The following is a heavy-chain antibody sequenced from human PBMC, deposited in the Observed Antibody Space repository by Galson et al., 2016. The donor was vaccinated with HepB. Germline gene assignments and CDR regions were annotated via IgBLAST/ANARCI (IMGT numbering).Heavy chain of an antibody. CDR2: ISTYNGNS. Sequence: SVKVSCKASGYSFTSDGISWVRQAPGQGLEWMGWISTYNGNSSYAQKFQGRVTMTTDTSTNTAYMELRSLRSDDTAVYYCAREGVCSDGSCYSGFDYWGQGTPVTVSS. V-gene: IGHV1-18*04. J-gene: IGHJ4*02. CDR1: GYSFTSDG. CDR3: AREGVCSDGSCYSGFDY. D-gene: IGHD2-15*01.